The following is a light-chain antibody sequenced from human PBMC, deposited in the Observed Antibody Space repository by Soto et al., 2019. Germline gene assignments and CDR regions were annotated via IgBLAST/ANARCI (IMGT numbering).Light chain of an antibody. V-gene: IGLV2-8*01. CDR1: SSDAGGYNY. Sequence: SALTQPPSASGSPGQSVTISCTGTSSDAGGYNYVSWHQQHPGKAPKLMIYEVYQRPSGVPDRFSGSKSGNTASLTVSGLQAEDEAVYYCSSFAGTINYVVFGGGTKVTVL. CDR3: SSFAGTINYVV. J-gene: IGLJ2*01. CDR2: EVY.